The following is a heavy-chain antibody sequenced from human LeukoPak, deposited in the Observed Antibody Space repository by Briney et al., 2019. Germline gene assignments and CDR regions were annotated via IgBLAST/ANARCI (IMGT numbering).Heavy chain of an antibody. CDR1: GGSISSYY. CDR2: ICYSGST. CDR3: ARDTQNDYGDLNWFDP. Sequence: SSETLSLTCTVSGGSISSYYWSWIRQPPGKGLEWIGYICYSGSTNCNPSLKSRVTISVDTSKNQFSLKLSSVTAADTAVYYCARDTQNDYGDLNWFDPWGQGTLVTVSS. J-gene: IGHJ5*02. V-gene: IGHV4-59*12. D-gene: IGHD4-17*01.